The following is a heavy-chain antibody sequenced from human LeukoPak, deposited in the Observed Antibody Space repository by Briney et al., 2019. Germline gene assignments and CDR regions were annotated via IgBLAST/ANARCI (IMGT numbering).Heavy chain of an antibody. CDR2: ISSSSSYI. D-gene: IGHD3-22*01. CDR1: GFTFSSYS. V-gene: IGHV3-21*01. Sequence: GGSLRLSCAASGFTFSSYSMNWVRQAPGKGLEWVSSISSSSSYIYYADSVKGRFTISRDNAKNSLYLQMNSLRAEDTAVYYCASSPASSGYYRGAFDIWGQGTMVTVPS. CDR3: ASSPASSGYYRGAFDI. J-gene: IGHJ3*02.